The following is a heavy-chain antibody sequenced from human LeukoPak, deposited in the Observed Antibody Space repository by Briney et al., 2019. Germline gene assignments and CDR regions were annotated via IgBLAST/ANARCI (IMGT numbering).Heavy chain of an antibody. CDR1: GYTFTGYY. D-gene: IGHD3-10*01. CDR2: INPNSGGT. J-gene: IGHJ5*02. Sequence: ASVKVSCKASGYTFTGYYMHWVRQAPGQGLEWMGWINPNSGGTNYAQKFQGRVTMTRDTSISTAYMELSRLRSEDTAVYYCARDLGWFGEFDNWFDPWGQGTLVTVSS. V-gene: IGHV1-2*02. CDR3: ARDLGWFGEFDNWFDP.